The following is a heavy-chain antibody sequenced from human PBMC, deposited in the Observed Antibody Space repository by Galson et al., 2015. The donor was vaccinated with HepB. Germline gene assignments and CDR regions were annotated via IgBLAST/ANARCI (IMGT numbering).Heavy chain of an antibody. J-gene: IGHJ3*02. CDR3: ARDPPYCSGGSCSDAFDI. CDR2: IIPIFGTA. D-gene: IGHD2-15*01. CDR1: GGTFSSYA. V-gene: IGHV1-69*13. Sequence: SVKVSCKASGGTFSSYAISWVRQAPGQGLEWMGGIIPIFGTANYARKFQGRVTITADESTSTAYMELSSLRSEDTAVYYCARDPPYCSGGSCSDAFDIWGQGTMVTVSS.